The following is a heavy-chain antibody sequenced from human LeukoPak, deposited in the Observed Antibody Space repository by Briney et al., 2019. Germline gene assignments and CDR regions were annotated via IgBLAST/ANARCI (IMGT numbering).Heavy chain of an antibody. CDR3: STCGGDCFFNY. V-gene: IGHV3-15*01. CDR2: IKSRSAGETT. J-gene: IGHJ4*02. CDR1: GFTFSNAW. D-gene: IGHD2-21*02. Sequence: PGGSLRLSCAASGFTFSNAWMNWVRQAPGKGLEWVGRIKSRSAGETTSYAAPVKGRFTISRDDSKNTLYLQMNSLKTEDTAVYYCSTCGGDCFFNYWGQGALVTVSS.